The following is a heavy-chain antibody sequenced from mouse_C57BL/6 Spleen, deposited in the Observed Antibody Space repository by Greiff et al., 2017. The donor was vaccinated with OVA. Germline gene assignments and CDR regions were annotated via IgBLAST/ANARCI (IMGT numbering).Heavy chain of an antibody. CDR3: ARYNYGSSLFAY. Sequence: EVHLVESGGGLVQPGGSLSLSCAASGFTFTDYYMSWVRQPPGKALEWLGFIRNKANGYTTEYSASVKGRFTISRDNSQSILYLQMNALRAEDSATYYCARYNYGSSLFAYWGQGTLVTVSA. D-gene: IGHD1-1*01. V-gene: IGHV7-3*01. CDR1: GFTFTDYY. J-gene: IGHJ3*01. CDR2: IRNKANGYTT.